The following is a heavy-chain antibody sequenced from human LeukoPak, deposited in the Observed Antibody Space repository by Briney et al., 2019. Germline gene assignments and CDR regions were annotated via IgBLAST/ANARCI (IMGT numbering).Heavy chain of an antibody. J-gene: IGHJ4*02. Sequence: GGSLRLSCAASGFTVSSNYMSWVRQAPGKGLEWVSVIYSGGSTYYADSVKGRFTISRDNSKNTLYLQMNSLRAEDTAVYYCARTPQYWAGDTSYFDYWGRGTLVTVSS. V-gene: IGHV3-53*01. CDR3: ARTPQYWAGDTSYFDY. CDR2: IYSGGST. D-gene: IGHD5-18*01. CDR1: GFTVSSNY.